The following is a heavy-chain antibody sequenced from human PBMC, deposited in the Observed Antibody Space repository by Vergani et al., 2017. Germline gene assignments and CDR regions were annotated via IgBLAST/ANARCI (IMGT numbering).Heavy chain of an antibody. CDR2: IYPADSDT. CDR1: EYSFGNYW. Sequence: EVELVQSGPEMRKPGESLKISCKGSEYSFGNYWIGWVRQMPAKGLEWMGIIYPADSDTRYSPSFQGQVTISADKSISTAFLQWDSLKASDTALYYCARHTTYTDSWGQGTLFTVSS. J-gene: IGHJ4*02. D-gene: IGHD1-1*01. V-gene: IGHV5-51*01. CDR3: ARHTTYTDS.